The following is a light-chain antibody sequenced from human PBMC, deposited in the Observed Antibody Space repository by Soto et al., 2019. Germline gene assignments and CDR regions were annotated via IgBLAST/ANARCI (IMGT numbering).Light chain of an antibody. CDR2: WAS. CDR3: QQYYDTPLT. V-gene: IGKV4-1*01. CDR1: QSVFYTSNNKNY. Sequence: DIVMTQSPDSLAVSLGERATINCKSSQSVFYTSNNKNYLAWYQQKPGQPPKLLTYWASIRESGVPDRFSGXXXXXXXXLTISSLQAEDVAVYYCQQYYDTPLTFGGGTKVEI. J-gene: IGKJ4*01.